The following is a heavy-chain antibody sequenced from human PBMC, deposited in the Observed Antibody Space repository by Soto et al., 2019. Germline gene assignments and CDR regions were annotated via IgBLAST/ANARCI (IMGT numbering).Heavy chain of an antibody. CDR1: GYTFSRHG. Sequence: QVQLVQSGAEVKKPGASVTVSCKASGYTFSRHGISWVRQAPGQGLEWMAWSGNTNYAQKVQGRLTLTTNPTTRTAYMELRSLSSDDTAVYYCARGADDFSSGYYYEYWGQGTLVTVSS. CDR2: SGNT. V-gene: IGHV1-18*04. D-gene: IGHD3-3*01. CDR3: ARGADDFSSGYYYEY. J-gene: IGHJ4*02.